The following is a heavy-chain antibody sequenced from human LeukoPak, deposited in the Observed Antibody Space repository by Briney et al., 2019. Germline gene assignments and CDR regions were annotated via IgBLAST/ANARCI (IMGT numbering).Heavy chain of an antibody. CDR3: ARLFRYYEDY. D-gene: IGHD3-22*01. CDR1: GGSFSGYY. Sequence: SETLSLTCAVYGGSFSGYYWSWIRQPPGKGLEWIGEINHSGSTNYNPSLKSRVTISVDTSKNQFSLKLSSVTAADTAVYYCARLFRYYEDYWGQGTLVTVSS. J-gene: IGHJ4*02. CDR2: INHSGST. V-gene: IGHV4-34*01.